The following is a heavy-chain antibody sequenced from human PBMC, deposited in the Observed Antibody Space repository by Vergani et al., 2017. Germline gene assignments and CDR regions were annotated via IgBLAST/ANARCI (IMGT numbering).Heavy chain of an antibody. CDR3: VRVKGSNWNDHLYDI. CDR1: GFKFSNFA. Sequence: EVQLFESGGDLAQPGGSLRLSCAASGFKFSNFAMSWVRQAPGKGLEWVGRIRNKAKDYTTQYAASVKGRFTISRDDSKSYLYLQMNSLQTENTALYYCVRVKGSNWNDHLYDIWGQGTLVTVSS. D-gene: IGHD1-1*01. V-gene: IGHV3-72*01. J-gene: IGHJ3*02. CDR2: IRNKAKDYTT.